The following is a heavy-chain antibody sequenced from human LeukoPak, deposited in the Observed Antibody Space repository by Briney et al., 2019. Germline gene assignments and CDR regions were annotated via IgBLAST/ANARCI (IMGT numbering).Heavy chain of an antibody. V-gene: IGHV1-46*01. CDR1: GYTFTSYY. CDR2: INPSGGST. CDR3: ARDAFEPYDSSGYIAV. J-gene: IGHJ6*04. D-gene: IGHD3-22*01. Sequence: ASVKVSCKASGYTFTSYYMHWVRQAPGQGLEWMGIINPSGGSTSYAQKFQGRVTMTRDTSISTAYMELSRLRSDDTAVYYCARDAFEPYDSSGYIAVWGKGTTVTVSS.